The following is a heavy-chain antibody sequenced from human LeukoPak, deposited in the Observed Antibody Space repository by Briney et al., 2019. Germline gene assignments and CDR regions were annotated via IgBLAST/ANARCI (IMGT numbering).Heavy chain of an antibody. D-gene: IGHD2-2*01. J-gene: IGHJ4*02. CDR1: GYSFTTYW. CDR2: IYPGDSDT. Sequence: GESLKISCRGSGYSFTTYWIGWVLQMPGEGLEWMGIIYPGDSDTRYSPSFQGQVTMSADKSINTAYLQWSSLKASDTAMYYCARRQGCSSTSCPPDSWGQGTLVTVSS. CDR3: ARRQGCSSTSCPPDS. V-gene: IGHV5-51*01.